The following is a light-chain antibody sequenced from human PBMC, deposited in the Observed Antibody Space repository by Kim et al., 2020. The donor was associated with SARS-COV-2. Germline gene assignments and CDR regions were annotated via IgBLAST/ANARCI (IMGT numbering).Light chain of an antibody. CDR3: QSYDSSLMGSV. CDR2: GNT. CDR1: NSNIGAGYD. Sequence: QSVLTQPPSVSGAPGQRVTISCTGTNSNIGAGYDVHWYQQVPGIAPKLLIYGNTNRPSGVPDRLSGSKSGTSASLAITGLQAEDEADYYCQSYDSSLMGSVFGGGTQLTVL. V-gene: IGLV1-40*01. J-gene: IGLJ3*02.